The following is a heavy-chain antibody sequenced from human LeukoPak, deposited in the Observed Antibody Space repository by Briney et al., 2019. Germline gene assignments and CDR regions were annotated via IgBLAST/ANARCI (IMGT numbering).Heavy chain of an antibody. CDR1: GYTFTNND. J-gene: IGHJ4*02. CDR2: VSPDSGDT. D-gene: IGHD6-19*01. CDR3: TRGRAAGD. V-gene: IGHV1-8*01. Sequence: ASVKVSCKASGYTFTNNDINWVRQATGQGIEWMGWVSPDSGDTGYAPNFRGRVTMTTDTSINTAYMELTSLTSEDTSISDCTRGRAAGDWGQGTLVTVSS.